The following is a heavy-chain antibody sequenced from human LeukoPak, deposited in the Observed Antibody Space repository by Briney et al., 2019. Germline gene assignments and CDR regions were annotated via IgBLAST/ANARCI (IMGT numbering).Heavy chain of an antibody. CDR3: ARGSRVTMVRGPNWFDP. J-gene: IGHJ5*02. D-gene: IGHD3-10*01. CDR1: GGSFSGYY. Sequence: SETLSLTCAVYGGSFSGYYWSWIRQPPGKGLEWIGEINHSGSTNHNPSLKSRVTISVDTSKNQFSLKLSSVTAAGTAVYYCARGSRVTMVRGPNWFDPWGQGTLVTVSS. V-gene: IGHV4-34*01. CDR2: INHSGST.